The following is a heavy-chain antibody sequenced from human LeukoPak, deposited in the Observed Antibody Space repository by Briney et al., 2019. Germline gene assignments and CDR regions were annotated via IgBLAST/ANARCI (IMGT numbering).Heavy chain of an antibody. J-gene: IGHJ4*02. CDR1: GYTFTGYY. Sequence: VASVKVSCKASGYTFTGYYMHWVRQAPGQGLEWMGWISAYNGNTNYAQKLQGRVTMTTDTSTSTAYMELRSLRSDDTAVYYCARPLGEQLVLGYWGQGTLVTVSS. V-gene: IGHV1-18*04. CDR2: ISAYNGNT. CDR3: ARPLGEQLVLGY. D-gene: IGHD6-13*01.